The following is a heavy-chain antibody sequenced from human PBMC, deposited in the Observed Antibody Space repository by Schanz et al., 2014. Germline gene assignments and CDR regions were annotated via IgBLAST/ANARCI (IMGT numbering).Heavy chain of an antibody. J-gene: IGHJ4*02. Sequence: QVQLVQSGAEVKKPGSSVKVSYKASGGTFSTYTISWVRQAPGQGLEWMGRIIPILGIANYAQKFQGRVTITADKSTFTAYRDVSSLRSEDTAVYYCARGGYSSGWYDRDIAHFDYWGQGTLVIVSS. D-gene: IGHD6-19*01. V-gene: IGHV1-69*02. CDR1: GGTFSTYT. CDR2: IIPILGIA. CDR3: ARGGYSSGWYDRDIAHFDY.